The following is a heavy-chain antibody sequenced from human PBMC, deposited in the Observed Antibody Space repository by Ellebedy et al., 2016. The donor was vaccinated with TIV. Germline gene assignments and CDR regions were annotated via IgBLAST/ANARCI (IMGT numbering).Heavy chain of an antibody. V-gene: IGHV3-13*04. CDR2: IGTAGDT. Sequence: GGSLRLXXAASGFTFSSYDMHWVRQATGKGLEWVSAIGTAGDTYYPGSVKGRFTISRDNAKNSLYLQMNSLRAEDTAVYYCASDVRNIVVVPAAMSWFNPWGQGTLVTVSS. J-gene: IGHJ5*02. CDR3: ASDVRNIVVVPAAMSWFNP. D-gene: IGHD2-2*01. CDR1: GFTFSSYD.